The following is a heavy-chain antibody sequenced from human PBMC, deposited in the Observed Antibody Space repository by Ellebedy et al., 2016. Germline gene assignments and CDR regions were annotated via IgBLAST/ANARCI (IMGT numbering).Heavy chain of an antibody. D-gene: IGHD2-2*02. J-gene: IGHJ4*02. CDR3: AKYCSSTSCYMDY. CDR2: ISGSGGST. Sequence: GESLKISXAASGFTFSSYAMSWVRQAPGKGLEWVSAISGSGGSTYYADSVKGRFTISRDNSKNTLYLQMNSLRAEDTAVYYCAKYCSSTSCYMDYWGQGTLVTVSS. CDR1: GFTFSSYA. V-gene: IGHV3-23*01.